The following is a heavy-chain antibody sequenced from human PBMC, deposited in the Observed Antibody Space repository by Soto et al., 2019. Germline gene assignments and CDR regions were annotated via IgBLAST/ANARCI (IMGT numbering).Heavy chain of an antibody. J-gene: IGHJ4*02. CDR3: HGYRY. D-gene: IGHD5-12*01. V-gene: IGHV3-53*01. CDR1: GFTVSSTNY. Sequence: EVQVVESGGGLIQPGGSLRLSCVVSGFTVSSTNYMSWVRQAPGKGLEWVSVIYSGGTTFYADSVKGRFTISSDNSKNPLYLQMSGGRPMDTAVYYCHGYRYWGQGTLVTVSS. CDR2: IYSGGTT.